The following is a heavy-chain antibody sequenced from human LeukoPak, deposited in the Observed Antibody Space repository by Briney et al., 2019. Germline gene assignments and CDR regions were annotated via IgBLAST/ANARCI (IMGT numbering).Heavy chain of an antibody. V-gene: IGHV4-4*07. CDR2: TSTTVGT. D-gene: IGHD3-10*01. J-gene: IGHJ5*02. CDR3: AGGYGSGTYSA. Sequence: SETLSLTCTVSGASISSYYWSWIRQPAGKGLEWLGRTSTTVGTYYSPSLKSRVTMSIDTSKNQFSLRLTSVTAGDTAVYFCAGGYGSGTYSAWGQGTLLTVSS. CDR1: GASISSYY.